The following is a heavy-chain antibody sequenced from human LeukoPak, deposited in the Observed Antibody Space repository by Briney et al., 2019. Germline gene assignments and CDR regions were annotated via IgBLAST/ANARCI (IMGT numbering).Heavy chain of an antibody. J-gene: IGHJ4*02. V-gene: IGHV4-34*01. CDR2: INHSGST. CDR3: ARRRTTVTTTRGPHFDY. D-gene: IGHD4-17*01. Sequence: PSETLSLTCAVYGGSFSGYYWSWIRQPPGKGLEWIGEINHSGSTNYNPSLKSRVTISVDTSKNQFSLKLSSVTAADTAVYYCARRRTTVTTTRGPHFDYWGQGTLVTVSS. CDR1: GGSFSGYY.